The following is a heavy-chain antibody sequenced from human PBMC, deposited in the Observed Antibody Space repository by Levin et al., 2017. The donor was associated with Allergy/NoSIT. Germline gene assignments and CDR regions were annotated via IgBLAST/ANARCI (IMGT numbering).Heavy chain of an antibody. Sequence: PGGSLRLSCAASGFTFSSYAMSWVRQAPGKGLEWVSAISDSGVSTYYADSVKGRFTISRDKSKNTLYLQMNSLRVEDTAVYHCAKGVRWELPLDYWGQGTLVTVSS. CDR2: ISDSGVST. D-gene: IGHD1-26*01. J-gene: IGHJ4*02. V-gene: IGHV3-23*01. CDR3: AKGVRWELPLDY. CDR1: GFTFSSYA.